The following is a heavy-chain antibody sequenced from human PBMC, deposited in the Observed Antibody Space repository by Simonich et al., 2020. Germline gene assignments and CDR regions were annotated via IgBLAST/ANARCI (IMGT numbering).Heavy chain of an antibody. CDR3: ARDLGSSYYFDY. D-gene: IGHD6-6*01. J-gene: IGHJ4*02. Sequence: GGGVVQPGRSLRLSCAASGFTFSSFALNWVRHAPGKGLEWVAVISYDGSNKYYAESVKGRFTISRDNSKTTRYLQMNSLRAEDTAVYYCARDLGSSYYFDYWGQGTLVTVSS. V-gene: IGHV3-30*07. CDR2: ISYDGSNK. CDR1: GFTFSSFA.